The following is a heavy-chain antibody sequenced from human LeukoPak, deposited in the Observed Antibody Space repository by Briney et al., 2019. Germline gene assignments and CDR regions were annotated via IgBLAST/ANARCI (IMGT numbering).Heavy chain of an antibody. CDR3: ATVKSQLALLDEDLKLPGPFDY. Sequence: ASVNVSCKASGGTFSSYAISRVRQAPGQGLEWMGRIIPIFGLANYAQNFQGRVTITADKSTSSAYMELSSLRSEDTAVYYCATVKSQLALLDEDLKLPGPFDYWGQGTVVTVSS. V-gene: IGHV1-69*04. J-gene: IGHJ4*02. D-gene: IGHD2-2*01. CDR2: IIPIFGLA. CDR1: GGTFSSYA.